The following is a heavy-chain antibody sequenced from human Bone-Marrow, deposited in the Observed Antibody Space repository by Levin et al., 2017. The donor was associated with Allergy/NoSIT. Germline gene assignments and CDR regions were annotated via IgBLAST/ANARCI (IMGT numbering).Heavy chain of an antibody. Sequence: KISCKASGGTFSSYAISWVRQAPGQGLEWMGGIIPIFGTANYAQKFQGRVTITADESTSTAYMELSSLRSEDTAVYYCARGQSRWLQLPHSGWFDPWGQGTLVTVSS. CDR2: IIPIFGTA. CDR1: GGTFSSYA. V-gene: IGHV1-69*01. J-gene: IGHJ5*02. CDR3: ARGQSRWLQLPHSGWFDP. D-gene: IGHD5-24*01.